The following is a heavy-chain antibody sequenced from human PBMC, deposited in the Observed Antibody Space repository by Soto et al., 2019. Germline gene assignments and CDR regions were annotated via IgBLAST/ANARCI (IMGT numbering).Heavy chain of an antibody. CDR1: GYTFTGYY. Sequence: GASVKVSCKASGYTFTGYYMHWVRQAPGQGLEWMGWINPNSGGTNYAQKFQGRVTMTRDTSIGTAYMELSRLRSDDTAVYYCARGGPPNYYDSSGQLAWAHWGQGTLVTVSS. V-gene: IGHV1-2*02. J-gene: IGHJ4*02. CDR2: INPNSGGT. CDR3: ARGGPPNYYDSSGQLAWAH. D-gene: IGHD3-22*01.